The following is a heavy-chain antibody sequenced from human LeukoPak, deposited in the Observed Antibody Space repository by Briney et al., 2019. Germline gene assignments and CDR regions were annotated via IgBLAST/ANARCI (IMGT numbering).Heavy chain of an antibody. CDR3: ARPYGDYNLDAFDI. CDR2: IYHSGST. D-gene: IGHD4-17*01. Sequence: SETLSLTCTVSGGSISSGYYWGWIRQPPGKGLEWIGSIYHSGSTYYNPSLKSRVTISVDTSKNQFSLKLSSVTAADTAVYYCARPYGDYNLDAFDIWGQWTMVTVSS. CDR1: GGSISSGYY. V-gene: IGHV4-38-2*02. J-gene: IGHJ3*02.